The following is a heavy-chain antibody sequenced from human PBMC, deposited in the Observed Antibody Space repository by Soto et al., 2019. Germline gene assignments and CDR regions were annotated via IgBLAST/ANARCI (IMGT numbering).Heavy chain of an antibody. J-gene: IGHJ3*01. D-gene: IGHD1-20*01. Sequence: QVHLEQSGAEVKKPGSSVKVSCKAAGGTFSTYTLIWVRQAPGQGLEWMGRIIPMLTVTNSAQKFQGRVTLSADKSTSTGFMEPASPTSGDPGVYYFSIGSWVTETFDGWGQGTKVTVSS. CDR1: GGTFSTYT. CDR2: IIPMLTVT. CDR3: SIGSWVTETFDG. V-gene: IGHV1-69*02.